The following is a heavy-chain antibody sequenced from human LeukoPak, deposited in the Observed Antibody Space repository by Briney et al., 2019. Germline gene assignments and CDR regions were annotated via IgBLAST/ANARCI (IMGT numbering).Heavy chain of an antibody. CDR3: ARVASYDSSGYYGFDAFDI. D-gene: IGHD3-22*01. CDR2: IYTSGST. V-gene: IGHV4-39*07. Sequence: SETLSLTCTVSGGSISSSPYYWGWIRQPPGTGLQWIGRIYTSGSTNYNPSLKSRVTMSVDTSKNQFSLKLSSVTAADTAVYYCARVASYDSSGYYGFDAFDIWDQGTMVTVSS. J-gene: IGHJ3*02. CDR1: GGSISSSPYY.